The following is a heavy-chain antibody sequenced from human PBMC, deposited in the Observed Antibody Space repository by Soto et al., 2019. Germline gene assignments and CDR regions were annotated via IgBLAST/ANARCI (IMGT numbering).Heavy chain of an antibody. D-gene: IGHD3-10*01. V-gene: IGHV5-51*01. CDR2: IYPRDSDS. J-gene: IGHJ4*02. CDR1: GYTFSNYW. CDR3: ARKFAPEFFDS. Sequence: GESLKISFKTSGYTFSNYWIAWVRQMPGKGLEWMGIIYPRDSDSKYSPAFQGQVTFSVDKSIDTAYLQWTSLEASDSAIYFCARKFAPEFFDSWGQGTLVTVSS.